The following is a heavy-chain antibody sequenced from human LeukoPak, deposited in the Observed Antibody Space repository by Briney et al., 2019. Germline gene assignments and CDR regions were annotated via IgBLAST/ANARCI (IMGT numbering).Heavy chain of an antibody. J-gene: IGHJ4*02. CDR2: INSRSSYI. Sequence: PGGSLRLSCAASGFTFSSYSMNWVRQAPGKGLEWVSSINSRSSYIYYADSVKGRFTISRDNAQNSLHLQMNSLRGEDTAVYYCAREIAGYSYGAFDYWGQGTLVTVSS. V-gene: IGHV3-21*01. D-gene: IGHD5-18*01. CDR3: AREIAGYSYGAFDY. CDR1: GFTFSSYS.